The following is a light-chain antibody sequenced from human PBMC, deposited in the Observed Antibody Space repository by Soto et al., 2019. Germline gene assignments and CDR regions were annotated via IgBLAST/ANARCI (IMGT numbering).Light chain of an antibody. CDR1: QSISGN. V-gene: IGKV3-15*01. CDR2: DAS. J-gene: IGKJ1*01. CDR3: KQYNNWPPWT. Sequence: EVVMTQSPATLSVSPGERATLSCWASQSISGNLAWYQQKPGQAPRLLIYDASTRATGIPARFSGNGSGTQFTLNITSLRSEDFAVYYCKQYNNWPPWTFGQGTKVEIK.